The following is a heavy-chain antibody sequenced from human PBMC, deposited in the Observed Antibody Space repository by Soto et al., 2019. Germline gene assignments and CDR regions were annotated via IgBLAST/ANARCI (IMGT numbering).Heavy chain of an antibody. CDR2: INPNSGGT. CDR1: GYTFTGYY. V-gene: IGHV1-2*02. CDR3: ASSLYSSSWDYGMDV. Sequence: ASVKVSCKASGYTFTGYYMHWVRQAPGQGLEWMGWINPNSGGTNYAQKFQGRVTMTRDTSISTAYMELSRLRSDDTAVYYCASSLYSSSWDYGMDVWGQGTTVTVSS. J-gene: IGHJ6*02. D-gene: IGHD6-6*01.